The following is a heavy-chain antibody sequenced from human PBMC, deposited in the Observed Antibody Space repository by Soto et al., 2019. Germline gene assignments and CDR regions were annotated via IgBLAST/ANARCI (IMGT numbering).Heavy chain of an antibody. Sequence: ASVKVSCKASGFTFTSSAVQWVRQARGQRLEWIGWIVVGSGNTNYAQKFQERVTITRDMSTSTAYMELSSLRSEDTAVYYCAAAECGGSCYFSAYYYGMDVWGQGTTVTVSS. J-gene: IGHJ6*02. CDR2: IVVGSGNT. CDR1: GFTFTSSA. D-gene: IGHD2-15*01. V-gene: IGHV1-58*01. CDR3: AAAECGGSCYFSAYYYGMDV.